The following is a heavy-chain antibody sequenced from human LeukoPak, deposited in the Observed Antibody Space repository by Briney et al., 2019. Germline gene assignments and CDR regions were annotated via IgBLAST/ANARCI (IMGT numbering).Heavy chain of an antibody. J-gene: IGHJ4*02. Sequence: ASVKVSCKASGYTFSSYPMIWVRQAPGQGLEWMGWIDTNTGNPSNAQGFTGRFVFSLDTSVSTTFLYINNLKADDTAVYYCARGGGARLRYPLDYWGQGTLVTVSS. D-gene: IGHD3-16*01. CDR2: IDTNTGNP. CDR1: GYTFSSYP. V-gene: IGHV7-4-1*02. CDR3: ARGGGARLRYPLDY.